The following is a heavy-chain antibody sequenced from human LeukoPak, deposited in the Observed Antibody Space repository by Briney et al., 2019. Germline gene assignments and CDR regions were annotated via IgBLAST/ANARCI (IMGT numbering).Heavy chain of an antibody. J-gene: IGHJ4*02. D-gene: IGHD4-17*01. CDR1: GFPFSNAW. V-gene: IGHV3-15*01. CDR2: IKSKTDGVTT. Sequence: GGPLRLSCAASGFPFSNAWMSWLRQAPGESRECVGRIKSKTDGVTTDYAEPVKGSFTISRDDAKKTLYLQMNSLKTEDTALYYCAAVSVDYGDSSFDFWGQGTLVTVSS. CDR3: AAVSVDYGDSSFDF.